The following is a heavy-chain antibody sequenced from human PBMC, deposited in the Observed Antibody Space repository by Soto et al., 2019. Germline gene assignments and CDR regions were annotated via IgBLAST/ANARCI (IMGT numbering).Heavy chain of an antibody. J-gene: IGHJ6*03. CDR2: ISSSGSTI. Sequence: GGSLRLSCAASGFTFSDYYMSWIRQAPGKGLEWVSYISSSGSTIYYADSVKGRFTISRDNAKNSLYLQMNSLRAEDTAVYYCARDVTLGYCSSTSCPNYYYYYMDVWGKGTTVTVSS. V-gene: IGHV3-11*01. CDR3: ARDVTLGYCSSTSCPNYYYYYMDV. D-gene: IGHD2-2*01. CDR1: GFTFSDYY.